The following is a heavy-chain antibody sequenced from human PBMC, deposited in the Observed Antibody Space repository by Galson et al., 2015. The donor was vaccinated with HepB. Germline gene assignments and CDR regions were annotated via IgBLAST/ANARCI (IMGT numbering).Heavy chain of an antibody. V-gene: IGHV3-11*01. CDR3: ARYYGDFVSALWY. D-gene: IGHD4-17*01. CDR1: GFTFSDYY. Sequence: SLRLSCAASGFTFSDYYMSWIRQAPGKGLEWVSYISSSGSTIYYADSVKGRFTISRGNAKNSLYLQMDSLRAEDTAVYYCARYYGDFVSALWYWGQGTLVTVSS. CDR2: ISSSGSTI. J-gene: IGHJ4*02.